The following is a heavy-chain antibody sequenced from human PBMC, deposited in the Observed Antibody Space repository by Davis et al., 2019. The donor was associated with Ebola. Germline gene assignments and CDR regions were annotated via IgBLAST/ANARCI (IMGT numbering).Heavy chain of an antibody. CDR1: GFTFSSYW. J-gene: IGHJ6*02. D-gene: IGHD2-8*02. V-gene: IGHV3-7*01. CDR2: IKQAGSEK. Sequence: GESLKISCAASGFTFSSYWMSWVRQAPGKGLEWVANIKQAGSEKYYVDSVKGRFTISRDNAKNSLYLQMNSLRAEDTAVYYCARDFTACTGGVCPGGMDVWGQGTTVTVSS. CDR3: ARDFTACTGGVCPGGMDV.